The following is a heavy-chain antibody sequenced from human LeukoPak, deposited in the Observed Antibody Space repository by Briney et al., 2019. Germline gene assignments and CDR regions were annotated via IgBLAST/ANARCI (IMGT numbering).Heavy chain of an antibody. J-gene: IGHJ4*02. CDR3: AKDFYVRGWLGGGKFDY. Sequence: PGGSLRLSCAASGFTFDDYTMHWVRQAPGKGLEWVPLISWDGGSTYYADSVKGRFTISRDNGKNSLYLQMNSLRTEDTALYYCAKDFYVRGWLGGGKFDYWGQGTLVTVSS. D-gene: IGHD6-19*01. CDR2: ISWDGGST. V-gene: IGHV3-43*01. CDR1: GFTFDDYT.